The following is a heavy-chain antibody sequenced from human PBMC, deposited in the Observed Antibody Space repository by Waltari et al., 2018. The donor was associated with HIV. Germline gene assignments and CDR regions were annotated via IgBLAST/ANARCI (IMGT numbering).Heavy chain of an antibody. CDR3: ASLLVYGDYGARYWFDP. D-gene: IGHD4-17*01. CDR2: IDYRGTT. CDR1: GGSIRSSRYY. V-gene: IGHV4-39*01. J-gene: IGHJ5*02. Sequence: QLQLQESGPGLVKPSETLSLTCTVSGGSIRSSRYYWGWIRQPPGKGLWLVGSIDYRGTTYDYPSLKSRFTISVDTSKNQFSLQLSSVTAADTAVYYCASLLVYGDYGARYWFDPCGQGTLVTVSS.